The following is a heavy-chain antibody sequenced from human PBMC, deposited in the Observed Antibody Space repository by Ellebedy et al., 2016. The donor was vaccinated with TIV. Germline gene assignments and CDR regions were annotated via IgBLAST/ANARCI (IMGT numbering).Heavy chain of an antibody. J-gene: IGHJ6*02. CDR3: ARVFYSSSWYRDYYYYGMDV. CDR2: ISGSGVT. CDR1: GFTFSSYA. Sequence: GESLKISCAASGFTFSSYAMSWVRQSPGKGLDWVSGISGSGVTVYADSVKGRFIISRDNSQNTLSLQMNSLRAEDTAVYYCARVFYSSSWYRDYYYYGMDVWGQGTTVTVSS. D-gene: IGHD6-13*01. V-gene: IGHV3-23*01.